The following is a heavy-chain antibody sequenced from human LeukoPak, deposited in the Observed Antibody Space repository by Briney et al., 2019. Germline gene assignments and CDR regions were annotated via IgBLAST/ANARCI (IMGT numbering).Heavy chain of an antibody. CDR1: GGSISGDDYS. J-gene: IGHJ5*02. V-gene: IGHV4-30-2*01. D-gene: IGHD3-22*01. Sequence: PSETLSLTCAVSGGSISGDDYSWSWIRQPPGKGREWIGYIYHSGTTYYNPSLKSRVTISVDRSKNQFSLKLSSVTAADTAAYYCARGRGGYDTRGYYNSWLDPWGQGTLATVSS. CDR3: ARGRGGYDTRGYYNSWLDP. CDR2: IYHSGTT.